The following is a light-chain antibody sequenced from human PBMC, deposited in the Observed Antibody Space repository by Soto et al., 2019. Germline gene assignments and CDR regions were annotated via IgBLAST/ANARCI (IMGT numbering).Light chain of an antibody. V-gene: IGLV2-14*03. J-gene: IGLJ1*01. CDR3: SSYTTSSTRV. CDR2: AVS. CDR1: SSDVGAYDF. Sequence: QSALTQPASVSGSPGQSIAISCTGTSSDVGAYDFVSWYQQHPDKAPKLMIYAVSHRPSGVSDRFSGSKSVNTATLTISGLQAEDEADYYCSSYTTSSTRVFGTGTKLTVL.